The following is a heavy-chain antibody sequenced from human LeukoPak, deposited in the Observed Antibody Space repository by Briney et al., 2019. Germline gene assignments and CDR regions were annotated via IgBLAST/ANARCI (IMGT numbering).Heavy chain of an antibody. Sequence: PGGSLRLSCAASGFTFSSYSMNWVRQAPGKGLEWVSSISSSSSYIYYADSVKGRFTISRDNAKNSLYLQMNSLRAEDTAVHYCARDFTMVRGVITDWGQGTLVTVSS. D-gene: IGHD3-10*01. V-gene: IGHV3-21*01. CDR1: GFTFSSYS. CDR3: ARDFTMVRGVITD. J-gene: IGHJ4*02. CDR2: ISSSSSYI.